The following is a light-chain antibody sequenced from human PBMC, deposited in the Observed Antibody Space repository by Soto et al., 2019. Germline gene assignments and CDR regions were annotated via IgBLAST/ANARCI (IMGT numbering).Light chain of an antibody. CDR2: DAS. CDR1: QSVSSY. J-gene: IGKJ1*01. Sequence: EIVLTQSPATLSLSPGERATLSCRASQSVSSYLAWYQQKPGQAPRLLIYDASSRATGIPARFSGSGSGTAFTPPISSLEPEDFAVYYCQQRSNWPPKGTFGQGTKVEIK. V-gene: IGKV3-11*01. CDR3: QQRSNWPPKGT.